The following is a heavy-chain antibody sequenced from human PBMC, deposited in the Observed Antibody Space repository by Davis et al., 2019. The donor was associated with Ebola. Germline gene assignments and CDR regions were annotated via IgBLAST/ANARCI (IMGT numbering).Heavy chain of an antibody. CDR1: GGSFSGYY. J-gene: IGHJ5*02. CDR2: INHSGST. CDR3: ARNEGWFDP. V-gene: IGHV4-34*01. D-gene: IGHD1-1*01. Sequence: PSETLSLTCAVYGGSFSGYYWSWIRQPPGKGLEWIGEINHSGSTNYNPSLKSRVTISVDKSKNQFSLKLSSVTAADTAVYYCARNEGWFDPWGQGTLVTVSS.